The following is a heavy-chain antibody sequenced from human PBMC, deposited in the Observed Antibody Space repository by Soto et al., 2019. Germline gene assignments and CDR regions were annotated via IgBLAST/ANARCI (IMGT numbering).Heavy chain of an antibody. V-gene: IGHV3-48*01. J-gene: IGHJ4*02. CDR1: GFTFSSYS. CDR3: ARGLKGYYFDY. CDR2: ISSSSSTI. Sequence: EVQLVECGGGLVQPGGSLRLSCAASGFTFSSYSMNWVRQAPGKGLEWVSYISSSSSTIHYADSVKGRFTISKDDAKNSLYLQMNSLRAEDTAVYYCARGLKGYYFDYWGQGTLVTVSS.